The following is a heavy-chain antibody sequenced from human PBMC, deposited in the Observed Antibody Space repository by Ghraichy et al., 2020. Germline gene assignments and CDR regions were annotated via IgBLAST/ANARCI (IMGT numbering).Heavy chain of an antibody. J-gene: IGHJ3*01. Sequence: GGSLRLSCAASGFTFSEYYMPWIRQAPGKGLEWISCITSSGSNEYYADSVKGRFTISRDNAKNSLLLQMNSLRADDTAVYYCVRDRTYYHDIPRDALDVWGQGTMVTVSS. D-gene: IGHD3-10*01. V-gene: IGHV3-11*01. CDR1: GFTFSEYY. CDR2: ITSSGSNE. CDR3: VRDRTYYHDIPRDALDV.